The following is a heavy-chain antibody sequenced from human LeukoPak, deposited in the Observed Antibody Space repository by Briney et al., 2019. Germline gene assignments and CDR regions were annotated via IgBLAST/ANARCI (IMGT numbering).Heavy chain of an antibody. CDR3: ARGRKISTGSRYYYYGMDV. J-gene: IGHJ6*02. Sequence: PSETLSLTCTVSGDSISGSPYYWGWIRQPPGKGLEWIGSIYYTGSTYYNPSLKSRVTIFVDTSKRQFSLRLSSVTAADTAVYYCARGRKISTGSRYYYYGMDVWGQGTTVTVSS. CDR2: IYYTGST. V-gene: IGHV4-39*01. CDR1: GDSISGSPYY. D-gene: IGHD3-9*01.